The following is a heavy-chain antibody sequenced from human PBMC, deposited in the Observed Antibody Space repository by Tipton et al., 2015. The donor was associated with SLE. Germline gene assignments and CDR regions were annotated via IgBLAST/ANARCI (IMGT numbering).Heavy chain of an antibody. D-gene: IGHD5-24*01. CDR2: ISSSSSYI. Sequence: SLRLSCAASGFTFSSYSMNWVRQAPGKGLEWVSSISSSSSYIYYADSVKGRFTISRDNAKNSLYLQMNSLRAEDTAVYYCARRGRWLQRDWYFDLWGRGTLVTVSS. CDR3: ARRGRWLQRDWYFDL. V-gene: IGHV3-21*03. J-gene: IGHJ2*01. CDR1: GFTFSSYS.